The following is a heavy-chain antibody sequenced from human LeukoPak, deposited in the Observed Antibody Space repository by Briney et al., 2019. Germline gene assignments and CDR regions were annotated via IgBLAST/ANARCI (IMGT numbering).Heavy chain of an antibody. D-gene: IGHD3-10*01. V-gene: IGHV3-23*01. CDR1: GFTFSNYA. CDR2: VSSRSDGT. Sequence: GGSLRLSCTASGFTFSNYAMAWVRQAPGKGLEWLSVVSSRSDGTYYADNAKGRFTISRDNSKNTVSLQMNSLRVDDTATYYCAKDRRLWFGQLLIDSWGQGTLVAVSS. J-gene: IGHJ4*02. CDR3: AKDRRLWFGQLLIDS.